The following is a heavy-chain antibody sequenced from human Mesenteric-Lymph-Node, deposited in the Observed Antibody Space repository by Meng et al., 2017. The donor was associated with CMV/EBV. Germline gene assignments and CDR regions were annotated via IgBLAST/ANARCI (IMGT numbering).Heavy chain of an antibody. Sequence: GGSLRLSCAASGFVFSSYGIHWVRQAPGKGLEWVAFIRYDASEKYYGDSVKGRFTISRDNSKNTVFLQMNRLRGEDTAVYYCARDSGAFDIWGQGTMVTVSS. J-gene: IGHJ3*02. CDR1: GFVFSSYG. CDR3: ARDSGAFDI. V-gene: IGHV3-30*02. CDR2: IRYDASEK.